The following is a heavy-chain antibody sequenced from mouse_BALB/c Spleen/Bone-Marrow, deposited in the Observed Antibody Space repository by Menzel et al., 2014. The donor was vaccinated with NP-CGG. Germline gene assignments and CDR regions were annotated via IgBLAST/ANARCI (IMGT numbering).Heavy chain of an antibody. V-gene: IGHV5-6*02. CDR1: GFTFSSYG. J-gene: IGHJ4*01. CDR3: AGGNYYAIDY. Sequence: DVKLVESGGDLVKPGASLKLSCAASGFTFSSYGMPWVRQTPDKRLEWVATISSGGSYTYYPDSVKGRFTISRDNAKNTLYLQMISLKSEDTAMYYCAGGNYYAIDYWGQGTSFTVSS. D-gene: IGHD1-1*01. CDR2: ISSGGSYT.